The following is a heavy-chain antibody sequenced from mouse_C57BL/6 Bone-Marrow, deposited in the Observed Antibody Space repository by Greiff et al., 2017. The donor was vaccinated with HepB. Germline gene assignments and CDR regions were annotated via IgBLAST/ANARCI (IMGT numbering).Heavy chain of an antibody. CDR1: GFNIKDDY. CDR3: TTGDDYDGY. Sequence: EVQLQESGAELVRPGASVKLSCTASGFNIKDDYMHWVKQRPEQGLEWIGWIDPENGDTEYASKFQGKATITADTSSNTAYLQLSSLTSEDTAVYYCTTGDDYDGYWGQGTTLTVSS. J-gene: IGHJ2*01. D-gene: IGHD2-4*01. CDR2: IDPENGDT. V-gene: IGHV14-4*01.